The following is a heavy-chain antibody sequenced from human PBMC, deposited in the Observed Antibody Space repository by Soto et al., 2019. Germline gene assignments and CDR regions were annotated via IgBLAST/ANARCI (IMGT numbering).Heavy chain of an antibody. D-gene: IGHD5-18*01. CDR3: AKDPWIQLWLGTFDY. Sequence: LRLSCAASGFTFSSYAMSWVRQAPGKGLERVSAISGSGGSTYYADSVKGRFTISRDNSKNTLYLQMNSLRAEDTAVYYCAKDPWIQLWLGTFDYWGQGTLVTVSS. V-gene: IGHV3-23*01. CDR2: ISGSGGST. CDR1: GFTFSSYA. J-gene: IGHJ4*02.